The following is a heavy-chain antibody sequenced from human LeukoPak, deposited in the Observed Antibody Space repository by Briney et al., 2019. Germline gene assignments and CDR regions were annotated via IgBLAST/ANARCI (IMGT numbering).Heavy chain of an antibody. V-gene: IGHV4-34*01. CDR3: ARFGRYSYGPGSYYYYYMDV. Sequence: SETLSLTCAVYGGSFSGYYWSWIRQPPGKGLEWIGEINHSGSTNYNPSLKSRVTISVDTSKNQFSLKLSSVTAADTAVYYCARFGRYSYGPGSYYYYYMDVWGKGTTVTISS. J-gene: IGHJ6*03. CDR2: INHSGST. CDR1: GGSFSGYY. D-gene: IGHD5-18*01.